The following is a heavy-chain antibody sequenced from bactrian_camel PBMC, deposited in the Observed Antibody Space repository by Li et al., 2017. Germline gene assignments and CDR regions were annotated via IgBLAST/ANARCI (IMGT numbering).Heavy chain of an antibody. D-gene: IGHD7*01. Sequence: VQLVESGGGSVQAGGSLRLSCKASGYDISTYSLGWFRQHPSGNGRQGIAAVNSDGLTMYADSAKGRFTISQDATNTVHLQMNNLKAEDTGIYYCAADVGMMSGECRPNYWGQGTQVTVS. V-gene: IGHV3S53*01. CDR2: VNSDGLT. J-gene: IGHJ4*01. CDR3: AADVGMMSGECRPNY. CDR1: GYDISTYS.